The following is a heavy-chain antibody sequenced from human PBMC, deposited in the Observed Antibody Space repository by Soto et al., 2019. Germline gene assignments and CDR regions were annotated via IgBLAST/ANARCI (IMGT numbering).Heavy chain of an antibody. V-gene: IGHV3-30-3*01. CDR3: ARDKAIAARRYYYGMDV. Sequence: QVQLVESGGGVVQPGRSLRLSCAASGFTFSSYAMHWVRQAPGKGLEWVAVISYDGSNKYYADSGKGRFTISRDNSKNTLYLQMNSLRAEDTAVYYCARDKAIAARRYYYGMDVCGKGTTVTVSS. D-gene: IGHD6-6*01. CDR2: ISYDGSNK. CDR1: GFTFSSYA. J-gene: IGHJ6*04.